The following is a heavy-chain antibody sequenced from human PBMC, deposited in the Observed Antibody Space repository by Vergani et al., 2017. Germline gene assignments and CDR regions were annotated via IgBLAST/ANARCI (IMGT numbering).Heavy chain of an antibody. CDR3: AREGKAVAGLLNAFDI. CDR1: GFTVSSNY. CDR2: IYSGGST. D-gene: IGHD6-19*01. J-gene: IGHJ3*02. V-gene: IGHV3-53*01. Sequence: EVQLVESGGGLVQPGGSLRLSCAASGFTVSSNYMSWVRQAPGKGLEWVSVIYSGGSTYYADSVKGRFTISRDNSKNTLYLPMNSLRAEDTAVYYCAREGKAVAGLLNAFDIWGQGTMVTVSS.